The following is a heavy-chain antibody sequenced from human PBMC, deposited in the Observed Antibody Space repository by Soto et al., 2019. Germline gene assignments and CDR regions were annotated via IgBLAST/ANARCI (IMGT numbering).Heavy chain of an antibody. V-gene: IGHV4-59*01. CDR2: IYYSGST. CDR3: ARDRRFGYGDYWVWFDP. J-gene: IGHJ5*02. D-gene: IGHD4-17*01. CDR1: GGSISSYY. Sequence: XETLSLTCTVSGGSISSYYWSWIRQPPGKGLEWIGYIYYSGSTNYNPSLKSRVTISVDTSKNQFSLKLSSVTAADTAVYYCARDRRFGYGDYWVWFDPWGQGTLVTVSS.